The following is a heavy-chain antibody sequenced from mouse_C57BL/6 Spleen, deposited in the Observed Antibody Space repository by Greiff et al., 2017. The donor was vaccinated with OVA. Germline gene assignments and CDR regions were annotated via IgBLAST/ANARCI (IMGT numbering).Heavy chain of an antibody. V-gene: IGHV5-4*01. D-gene: IGHD3-2*02. CDR1: GFTFSSYA. J-gene: IGHJ2*01. CDR2: ISDGGSYT. CDR3: ARDRLYYFDY. Sequence: EVQLQESGGGLVKPGGSLKLSCAASGFTFSSYAMSWVRQTPEKRLEWVATISDGGSYTYYPDNVKGRFTISRDNAKNNLYLQMSYLKSEDTAMYYCARDRLYYFDYWGQGTTLTVSS.